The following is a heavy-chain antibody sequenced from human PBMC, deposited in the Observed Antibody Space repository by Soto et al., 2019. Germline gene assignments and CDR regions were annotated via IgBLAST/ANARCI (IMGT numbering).Heavy chain of an antibody. V-gene: IGHV1-8*01. Sequence: ASVKASCKASGYTFTSYDINWVRQATGQGLEWMGWMNPNSGNTGYAQKFQGRVTMTRNTSISTAYMELSSLRSEDTAVYYCALPYCSGGSCYEYYFDYWGQGTLVTVS. CDR2: MNPNSGNT. CDR1: GYTFTSYD. J-gene: IGHJ4*02. CDR3: ALPYCSGGSCYEYYFDY. D-gene: IGHD2-15*01.